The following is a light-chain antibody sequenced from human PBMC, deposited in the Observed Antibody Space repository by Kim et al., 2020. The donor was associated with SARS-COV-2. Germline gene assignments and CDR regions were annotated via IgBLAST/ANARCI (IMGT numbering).Light chain of an antibody. V-gene: IGLV6-57*01. CDR3: QSYDSSNHVV. J-gene: IGLJ2*01. CDR1: SGRIASNY. CDR2: EDN. Sequence: KTVTISCTRSSGRIASNYVQWYQQRPGSSPTTVIYEDNQRPSGVPDRFSGSIDSSSNSASLTISGLKTEDEADYYCQSYDSSNHVVFGGGTKLTVL.